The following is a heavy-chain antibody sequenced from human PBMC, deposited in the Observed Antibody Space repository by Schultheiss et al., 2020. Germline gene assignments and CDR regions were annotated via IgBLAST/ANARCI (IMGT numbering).Heavy chain of an antibody. D-gene: IGHD2-2*02. CDR2: IYSSGST. J-gene: IGHJ6*02. Sequence: SETLSLTCIVSGGSISSYYWSWIRQPAGKGLEWIGRIYSSGSTNYNPSLKSRVTISVDTSKNQFSLKLSSVTAADTAVYYCARGGPYQLLYTSSYYYYGMDVWGQGTTVTVSS. V-gene: IGHV4-4*07. CDR3: ARGGPYQLLYTSSYYYYGMDV. CDR1: GGSISSYY.